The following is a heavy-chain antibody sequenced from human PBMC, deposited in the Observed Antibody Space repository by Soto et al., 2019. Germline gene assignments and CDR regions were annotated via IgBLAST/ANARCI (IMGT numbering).Heavy chain of an antibody. D-gene: IGHD3-10*01. Sequence: VKVSCKASGYTFTSYGISWVRQAPGQGLEWMGWISAYNGNTNYAQKLQGRVTMTTDTSTSTAYMELRSLRSDDTAVYYCARSPPFSYYGSGSNWFDPWGQGTLVTVSS. J-gene: IGHJ5*02. CDR3: ARSPPFSYYGSGSNWFDP. V-gene: IGHV1-18*01. CDR2: ISAYNGNT. CDR1: GYTFTSYG.